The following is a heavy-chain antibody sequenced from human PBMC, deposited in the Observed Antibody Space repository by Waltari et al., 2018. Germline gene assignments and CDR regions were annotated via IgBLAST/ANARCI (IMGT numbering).Heavy chain of an antibody. Sequence: QVQLVQSGAEVKKPGSSVKVSCKASGGTFSSYATSWVRQAPGQGLEWMGGIIPIFGTVNYAQKFQGRVTITTDESTSTAYMELSSLRSEDTAVYYCARDHTVTRHFDYWGQGTLVTVSS. D-gene: IGHD4-17*01. CDR3: ARDHTVTRHFDY. J-gene: IGHJ4*02. V-gene: IGHV1-69*05. CDR1: GGTFSSYA. CDR2: IIPIFGTV.